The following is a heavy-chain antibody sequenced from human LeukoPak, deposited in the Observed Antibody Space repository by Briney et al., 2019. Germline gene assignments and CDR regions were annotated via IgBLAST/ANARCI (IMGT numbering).Heavy chain of an antibody. Sequence: PGGSLRLSCAASGFTFSDYAMSWVRQAPGKGLKWVSVISGSGGSTYNADSVKGRFTISRDNSKNTLYLQMNSLRAEDTAVYYCAKASWVSNADAVLWGQGTLVTVSS. D-gene: IGHD1-1*01. J-gene: IGHJ4*02. CDR3: AKASWVSNADAVL. CDR1: GFTFSDYA. CDR2: ISGSGGST. V-gene: IGHV3-23*01.